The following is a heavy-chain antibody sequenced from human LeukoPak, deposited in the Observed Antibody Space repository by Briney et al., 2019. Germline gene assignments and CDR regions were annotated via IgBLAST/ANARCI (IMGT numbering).Heavy chain of an antibody. CDR1: GFTFNSYS. V-gene: IGHV3-21*01. J-gene: IGHJ1*01. D-gene: IGHD1-26*01. CDR2: ISSSSHM. Sequence: PGGSLRLSCAASGFTFNSYSMYWVRQAPGKGLEWVSSISSSSHMFYADSVKGRFSISRDNAKNSLYLQMNSVRAEDTAVYYCVRDSGSSYGYYFLHWGQGTLVTLFS. CDR3: VRDSGSSYGYYFLH.